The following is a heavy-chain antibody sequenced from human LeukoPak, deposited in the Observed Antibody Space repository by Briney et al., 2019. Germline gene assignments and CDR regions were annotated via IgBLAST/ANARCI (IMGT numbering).Heavy chain of an antibody. D-gene: IGHD3-22*01. CDR2: IFYSGST. J-gene: IGHJ3*02. Sequence: ASETLSLTCTVSGGSISSYYWSWIRQPPGKGLEWIGYIFYSGSTNYNPSLKSRVTISVDASKNQFSLKLSSVTAADTAVYYCARPRGYYYDSSGPNVFDIWGQGTMVTVSS. V-gene: IGHV4-59*01. CDR3: ARPRGYYYDSSGPNVFDI. CDR1: GGSISSYY.